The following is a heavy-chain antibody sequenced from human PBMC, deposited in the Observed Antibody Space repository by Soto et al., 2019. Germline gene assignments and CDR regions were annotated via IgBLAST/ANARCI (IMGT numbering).Heavy chain of an antibody. J-gene: IGHJ5*02. CDR2: ISSSSSTI. CDR1: GFTFSSYS. Sequence: GGSLRLSCAASGFTFSSYSMNWVRQAPRKGLEWVSYISSSSSTIYYADSVKGRFTISRDNAKNSLYLQMNSLRAEDTAVYYCARGRQVVVPAAIPWFDPWGQGTLVTVSS. D-gene: IGHD2-2*01. CDR3: ARGRQVVVPAAIPWFDP. V-gene: IGHV3-48*01.